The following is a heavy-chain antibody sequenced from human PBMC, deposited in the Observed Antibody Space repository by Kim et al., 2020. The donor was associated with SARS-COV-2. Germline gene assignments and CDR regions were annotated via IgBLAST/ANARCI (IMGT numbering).Heavy chain of an antibody. CDR3: TFLRRSYTEGSDY. J-gene: IGHJ4*01. CDR2: IKSNADGGTA. D-gene: IGHD4-4*01. CDR1: GITFSDAW. Sequence: GGSLRLSCAASGITFSDAWLSWVRQAPGKGLEWVGGIKSNADGGTADYAAPVEGRFIISRDDSRNTLFLQMNSLKTEDTAVYYCTFLRRSYTEGSDYWG. V-gene: IGHV3-15*01.